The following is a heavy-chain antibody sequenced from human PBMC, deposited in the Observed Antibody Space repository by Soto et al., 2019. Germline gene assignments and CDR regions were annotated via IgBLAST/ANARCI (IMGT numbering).Heavy chain of an antibody. Sequence: SETLSLTCTVSGGSISSYYWSWIRQPPGKGLEWIGYIYYSGSTNYNPSLKSRVTISVDTSKNQFSLKLSSVTAADTAVYYCARVRGYGSGSYVAYYYGMDVWGQGTTVTVSS. CDR3: ARVRGYGSGSYVAYYYGMDV. J-gene: IGHJ6*02. CDR2: IYYSGST. CDR1: GGSISSYY. D-gene: IGHD3-10*01. V-gene: IGHV4-59*01.